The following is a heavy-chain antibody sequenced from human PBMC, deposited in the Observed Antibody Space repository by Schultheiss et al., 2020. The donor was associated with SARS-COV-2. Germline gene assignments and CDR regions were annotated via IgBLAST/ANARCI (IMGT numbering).Heavy chain of an antibody. Sequence: ASVKVSCKASGYTFTSYAMHWVRQAPGQRLEWMGWINAGNGNTKYSQNFQGRVTITSDTSASTAYMELSSLRSEDTAVYYCARVDSNYFGSGSSSRYWGQGTLVTVSS. V-gene: IGHV1-3*01. CDR2: INAGNGNT. CDR3: ARVDSNYFGSGSSSRY. CDR1: GYTFTSYA. J-gene: IGHJ4*02. D-gene: IGHD3-10*01.